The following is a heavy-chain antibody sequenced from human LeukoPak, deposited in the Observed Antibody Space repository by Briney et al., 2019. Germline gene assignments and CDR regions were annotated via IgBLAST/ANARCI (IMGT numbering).Heavy chain of an antibody. CDR1: GGSFSDDF. Sequence: SETLSLTCGVSGGSFSDDFDFWTWVRQFPGKGLEWIGEVDQSGATNYNPSLKGRVSMSLDTSKKHFSLKLRSVTASDTALYFGARGFIAVAGTALNWFDPWGPGTLVTVSS. CDR2: VDQSGAT. J-gene: IGHJ5*02. V-gene: IGHV4-34*01. CDR3: ARGFIAVAGTALNWFDP. D-gene: IGHD6-19*01.